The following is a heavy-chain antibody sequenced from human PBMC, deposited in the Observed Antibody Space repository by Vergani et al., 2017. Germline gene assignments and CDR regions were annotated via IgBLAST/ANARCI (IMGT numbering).Heavy chain of an antibody. CDR3: ARRGHYEFWSPNAFDI. D-gene: IGHD3-3*01. CDR1: GGSFSGYY. CDR2: INHSGST. Sequence: QVQLQQWGAGLLKPSETLSLTCAVYGGSFSGYYWSWIRQPPGKGLEWIGEINHSGSTNYNPSLKSRVTISVDTSKNQFSLKLSSVTAADTAVYYCARRGHYEFWSPNAFDIWGQGTMVTVSS. V-gene: IGHV4-34*01. J-gene: IGHJ3*02.